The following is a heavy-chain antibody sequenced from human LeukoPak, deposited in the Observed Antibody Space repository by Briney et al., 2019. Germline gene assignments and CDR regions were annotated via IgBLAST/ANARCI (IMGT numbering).Heavy chain of an antibody. CDR3: ATNLAYCGGDCYSDY. J-gene: IGHJ4*02. D-gene: IGHD2-21*02. CDR1: GYTFTSYG. Sequence: GASVKVSCKASGYTFTSYGISWVRQAPGQGLEWMGWISAYNGNTNYAQKLQGRVTMTTDTSTSTAYMELRSLRSDDTAVYYCATNLAYCGGDCYSDYWGQGTLVTVSS. V-gene: IGHV1-18*01. CDR2: ISAYNGNT.